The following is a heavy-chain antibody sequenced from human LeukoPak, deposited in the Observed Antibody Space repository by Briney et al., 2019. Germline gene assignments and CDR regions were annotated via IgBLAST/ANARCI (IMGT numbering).Heavy chain of an antibody. V-gene: IGHV4-59*11. CDR2: ISYLGST. CDR1: YDSFSIHY. CDR3: ARDLVTVTKGFDI. J-gene: IGHJ3*02. D-gene: IGHD4-17*01. Sequence: PSETLSPTCPVSYDSFSIHYCTWIRQHPGNGRGWIGYISYLGSTNYNPSLKSRVTISIDTSKNQFSLKLSSVTAADTAVYYCARDLVTVTKGFDIWGQGTMVSVSS.